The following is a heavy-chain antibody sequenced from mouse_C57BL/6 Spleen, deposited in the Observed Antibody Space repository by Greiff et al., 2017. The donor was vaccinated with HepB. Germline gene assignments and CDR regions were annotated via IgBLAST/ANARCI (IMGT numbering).Heavy chain of an antibody. Sequence: VQGVESGPGLVAPSQSLSITCTVSGFSLTSYAISWVRQPPGKGLEWLGVIWTGGGTNYNSALKSRLSISKDNSKSQVFLKMNSLQTDDTARYYCARCYGSSLYYFDYWGQGTTLTVSS. V-gene: IGHV2-9-1*01. D-gene: IGHD1-1*01. CDR2: IWTGGGT. CDR1: GFSLTSYA. J-gene: IGHJ2*01. CDR3: ARCYGSSLYYFDY.